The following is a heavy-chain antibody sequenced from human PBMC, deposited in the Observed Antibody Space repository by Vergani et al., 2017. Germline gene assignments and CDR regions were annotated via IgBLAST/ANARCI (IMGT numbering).Heavy chain of an antibody. J-gene: IGHJ4*02. CDR3: ARLIAAAGTSDY. CDR2: ISSSSSYI. Sequence: EVQLVESGGGLVKPGGSLRLSCAASGFTFSRYSMNWVRQAPGKGLGWVSSISSSSSYIYYADSVKGRFTISRDNAKNSLYLQMNSLRAEDTAVYYCARLIAAAGTSDYWGQGTLVTVSS. CDR1: GFTFSRYS. D-gene: IGHD6-13*01. V-gene: IGHV3-21*01.